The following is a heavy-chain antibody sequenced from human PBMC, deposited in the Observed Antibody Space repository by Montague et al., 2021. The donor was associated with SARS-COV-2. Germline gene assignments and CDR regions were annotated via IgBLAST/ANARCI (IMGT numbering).Heavy chain of an antibody. Sequence: CAISGDSVSSNIATWNWIRQSPSRGLEWLGRTYYRSKWYNDYAESVKSRITIDPDTSKHQFSLHLNSVTPEDTAVYYCAKSSGSYGDYFDYWGQGTLVTVSS. CDR1: GDSVSSNIAT. J-gene: IGHJ4*02. V-gene: IGHV6-1*01. D-gene: IGHD1-26*01. CDR3: AKSSGSYGDYFDY. CDR2: TYYRSKWYN.